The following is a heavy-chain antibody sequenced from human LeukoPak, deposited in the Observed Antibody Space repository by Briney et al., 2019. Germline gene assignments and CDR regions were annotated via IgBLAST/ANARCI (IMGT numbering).Heavy chain of an antibody. CDR1: GFTFSHCS. D-gene: IGHD3-10*01. Sequence: GGSLRLSCAASGFTFSHCSMNWVRQAPGKGLEWISYVGISSGNTKYADSVKGRFTISRDNAKNSLYLQMNSLRAEDTAVYYCARDRTYYYGSGSYYFDNWGQGTLVTVSS. V-gene: IGHV3-48*04. CDR2: VGISSGNT. J-gene: IGHJ4*02. CDR3: ARDRTYYYGSGSYYFDN.